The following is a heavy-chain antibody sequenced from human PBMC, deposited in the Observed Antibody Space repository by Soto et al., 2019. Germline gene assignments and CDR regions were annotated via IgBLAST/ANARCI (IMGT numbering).Heavy chain of an antibody. CDR2: ISYDGSNK. CDR1: GFTFSSYG. V-gene: IGHV3-30*18. D-gene: IGHD6-13*01. Sequence: GGSLRLSCAASGFTFSSYGMHWVRQAPGKGLEWVAVISYDGSNKYYADSVKGRFTISRDNSKNTLYLQMNSLRAEDTAVYYCAKPLAAPSTYHYYGMDVWGQGTTVTVSS. CDR3: AKPLAAPSTYHYYGMDV. J-gene: IGHJ6*02.